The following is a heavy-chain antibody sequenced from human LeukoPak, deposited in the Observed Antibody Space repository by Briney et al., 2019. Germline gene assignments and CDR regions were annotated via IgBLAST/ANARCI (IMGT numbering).Heavy chain of an antibody. Sequence: GESLKISCKGSGYSFTSYWIGWVRQMPGKGLEWMGIIYPGDSDTRYSPSFQGQVTISADKSISTAYLQWSSLKASDTAMYYCARQVSRYYYYMDVWGKGTTVTVSS. CDR2: IYPGDSDT. D-gene: IGHD3-10*01. CDR3: ARQVSRYYYYMDV. V-gene: IGHV5-51*01. J-gene: IGHJ6*03. CDR1: GYSFTSYW.